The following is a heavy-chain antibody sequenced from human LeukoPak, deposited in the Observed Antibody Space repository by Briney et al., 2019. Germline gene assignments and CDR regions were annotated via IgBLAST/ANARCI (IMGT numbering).Heavy chain of an antibody. J-gene: IGHJ5*02. CDR2: IYRSGNT. CDR3: ARDPRWLTPDCNTIGCYVNWFDP. Sequence: SETLPLTCAVSGYSISSGFLWGWIRQPPGKGLEWIGSIYRSGNTYYNPSLKSRITMSVDASKNQFSLKLSSVTAADTAVYYCARDPRWLTPDCNTIGCYVNWFDPWGQGTLVTVSS. V-gene: IGHV4-38-2*02. D-gene: IGHD2-2*01. CDR1: GYSISSGFL.